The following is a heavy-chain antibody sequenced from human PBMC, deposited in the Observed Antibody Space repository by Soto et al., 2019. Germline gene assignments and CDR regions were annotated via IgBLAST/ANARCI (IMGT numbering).Heavy chain of an antibody. CDR3: AKDYRRFLEWLSVLDY. CDR2: ISWNSGSI. Sequence: GGSLRLSCAASGFTFDDYAMHWVRQAPGKGLEWVSGISWNSGSIGYADSVKGRFTISRDNAKNSLYLQMNSLRAEDTALYYCAKDYRRFLEWLSVLDYWGQGTLVTVSS. V-gene: IGHV3-9*01. J-gene: IGHJ4*02. D-gene: IGHD3-3*01. CDR1: GFTFDDYA.